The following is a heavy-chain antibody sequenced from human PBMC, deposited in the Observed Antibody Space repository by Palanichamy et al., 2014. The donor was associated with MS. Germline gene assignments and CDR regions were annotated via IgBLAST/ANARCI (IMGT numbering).Heavy chain of an antibody. V-gene: IGHV3-53*02. J-gene: IGHJ3*02. D-gene: IGHD1-26*01. CDR3: ARDLVGGHDALDI. Sequence: EVQLVETGGGLIQPGGSLRLSCAASGFSVSSHYMSWVRQAPGKGLQWVSLINSGGTTYYAGSVKGRFAISRDDSRNTLYLQMNSLRVEDTAVYYCARDLVGGHDALDIRGQGTMVTVSS. CDR1: GFSVSSHY. CDR2: INSGGTT.